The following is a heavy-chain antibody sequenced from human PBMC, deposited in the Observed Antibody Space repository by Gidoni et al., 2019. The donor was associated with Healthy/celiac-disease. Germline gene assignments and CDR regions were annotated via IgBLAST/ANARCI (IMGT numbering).Heavy chain of an antibody. Sequence: EVQLVESGGGLVQPGRSLRLSCAASGFTFDDYAMHWVRQAPGKGLEWVSGISWNSGSIGYADSVKGRFTISRDNAKNSLYLQMNSLRAEDTALYYCAKDMRAGTVTTFIWGQGTLVTVSS. J-gene: IGHJ4*02. CDR2: ISWNSGSI. CDR3: AKDMRAGTVTTFI. D-gene: IGHD4-17*01. V-gene: IGHV3-9*01. CDR1: GFTFDDYA.